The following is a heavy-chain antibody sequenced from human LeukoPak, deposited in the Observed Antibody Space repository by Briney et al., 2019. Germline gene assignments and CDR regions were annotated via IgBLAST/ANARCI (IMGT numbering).Heavy chain of an antibody. J-gene: IGHJ4*02. D-gene: IGHD7-27*01. CDR2: IFHSEST. CDR3: ARNRDWGFDY. V-gene: IGHV4-4*02. CDR1: GDFIRNGHW. Sequence: SETLSPTCAVSGDFIRNGHWWTWVRQPPGKGLEWIGEIFHSESTNCNPSLKSRVTISVDKSKNQFSLKLTSVTAADTAVYYCARNRDWGFDYCGQGTLVTVSS.